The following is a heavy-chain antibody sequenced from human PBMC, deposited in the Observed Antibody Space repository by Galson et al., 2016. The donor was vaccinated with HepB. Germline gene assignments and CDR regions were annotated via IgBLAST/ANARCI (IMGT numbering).Heavy chain of an antibody. CDR1: GYTFTNYG. CDR3: ARTYCYGPGSYFPLDY. D-gene: IGHD3-10*01. J-gene: IGHJ4*02. CDR2: IGGYDGKT. Sequence: SVKVSCKASGYTFTNYGISWVRRAPGQGLEWMGWIGGYDGKTNYAEKFQGRVTLTTNTSTNTAYMELRSLRSDDTAIFYCARTYCYGPGSYFPLDYWAQGTLVTVSS. V-gene: IGHV1-18*01.